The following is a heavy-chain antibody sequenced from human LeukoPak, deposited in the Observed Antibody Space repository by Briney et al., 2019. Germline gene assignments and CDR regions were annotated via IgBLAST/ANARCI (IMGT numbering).Heavy chain of an antibody. V-gene: IGHV3-64D*09. CDR3: ARDGNYLEGTSCHV. D-gene: IGHD2-2*01. Sequence: PGGSLRLSCSASGFMFSNYAMHWVRQAPGKGLEYVSAISSDGGSTYYADSVKGRFTISRDNSKNTLYLQMSSLRAEDTAVYYCARDGNYLEGTSCHVWGQGTLVTVSS. CDR2: ISSDGGST. J-gene: IGHJ4*02. CDR1: GFMFSNYA.